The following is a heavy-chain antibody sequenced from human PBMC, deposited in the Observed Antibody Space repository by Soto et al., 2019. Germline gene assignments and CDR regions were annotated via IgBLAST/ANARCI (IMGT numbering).Heavy chain of an antibody. CDR3: ARGRYGDY. V-gene: IGHV1-18*01. CDR2: ISAHNGNT. CDR1: GYGITTYG. J-gene: IGHJ4*02. D-gene: IGHD1-1*01. Sequence: QVHLVQSGAEVKKPGASVKFSCKGSGYGITTYGITWVRQAPGQGLEWMTWISAHNGNTNYAQELQGRFTVTRETAKSTAYMELRSLRSDDTAVYYCARGRYGDYWGQGDLVTVSS.